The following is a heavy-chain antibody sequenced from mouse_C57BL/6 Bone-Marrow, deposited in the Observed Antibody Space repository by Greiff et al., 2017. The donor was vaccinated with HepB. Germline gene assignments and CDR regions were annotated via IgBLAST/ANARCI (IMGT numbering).Heavy chain of an antibody. CDR1: GYTFTDYN. CDR2: INPNNGGT. D-gene: IGHD1-1*01. CDR3: ARSGYYGSSGYYFDY. Sequence: VQLKQSGPELVKPGASVKIPCKASGYTFTDYNMDWVKQSHGKSLEWIGDINPNNGGTIYNQKFKGKATLTVDKSSSTAYMELRSLTSEDTAVYYCARSGYYGSSGYYFDYWGQGTTLTVSS. V-gene: IGHV1-18*01. J-gene: IGHJ2*01.